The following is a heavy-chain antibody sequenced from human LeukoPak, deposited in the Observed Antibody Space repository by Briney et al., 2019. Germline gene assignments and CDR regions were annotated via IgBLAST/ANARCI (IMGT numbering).Heavy chain of an antibody. CDR3: ARGDFSDYGDYVDAFDI. Sequence: AGSLRLSCAASRFTFNNYWMSWVRQVPGKGLQWVANIKQDGSEKFYVDSVKGRFTISRDNTKNSLYLRMNSLRVEDTAVYYCARGDFSDYGDYVDAFDIWGQGTMVTVSS. J-gene: IGHJ3*02. CDR2: IKQDGSEK. D-gene: IGHD4-17*01. V-gene: IGHV3-7*01. CDR1: RFTFNNYW.